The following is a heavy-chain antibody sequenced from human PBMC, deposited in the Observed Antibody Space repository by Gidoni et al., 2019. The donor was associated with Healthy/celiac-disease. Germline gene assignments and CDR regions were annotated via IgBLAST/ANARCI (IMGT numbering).Heavy chain of an antibody. V-gene: IGHV3-30-3*01. Sequence: QVQLVQSGGGVVQPGRSLRLSCAASGFTFRSYAMHWVRQAPGKGLEWVEVISYDGSNKYYADSVKGRFTISRDNSKNTLYLQMNSLRAEDTAVYYCARDQCSGGSCYAGHFDYWGQGTLVTVSS. D-gene: IGHD2-15*01. J-gene: IGHJ4*02. CDR1: GFTFRSYA. CDR2: ISYDGSNK. CDR3: ARDQCSGGSCYAGHFDY.